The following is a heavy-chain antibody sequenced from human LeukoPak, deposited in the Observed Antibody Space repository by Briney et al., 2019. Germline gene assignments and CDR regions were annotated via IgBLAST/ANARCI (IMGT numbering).Heavy chain of an antibody. CDR2: INHSGST. CDR1: GGSFSGYY. Sequence: PSEILSLTCAVYGGSFSGYYWSWIRQPPGKGLEWIGEINHSGSTNYNPSLKSRVTISVDTSKNQFSLKLSSVTAADTAVYYCAREVQYSSVWPFDAFDIWGQGTMVTVSS. D-gene: IGHD6-19*01. CDR3: AREVQYSSVWPFDAFDI. V-gene: IGHV4-34*01. J-gene: IGHJ3*02.